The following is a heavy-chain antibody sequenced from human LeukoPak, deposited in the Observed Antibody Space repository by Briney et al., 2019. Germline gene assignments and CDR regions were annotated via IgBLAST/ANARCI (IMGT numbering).Heavy chain of an antibody. Sequence: SETLSLTCTVSGGSISSGGYYWSWIRQHPGKGLEWIGYIYYSGSTYYNPSLKSRVTISVDTSKNLFSLKLSSVTAADTAVYYCARDLVGATFGAFDIWGQGTMVTVSS. CDR3: ARDLVGATFGAFDI. CDR1: GGSISSGGYY. D-gene: IGHD1-26*01. CDR2: IYYSGST. V-gene: IGHV4-31*03. J-gene: IGHJ3*02.